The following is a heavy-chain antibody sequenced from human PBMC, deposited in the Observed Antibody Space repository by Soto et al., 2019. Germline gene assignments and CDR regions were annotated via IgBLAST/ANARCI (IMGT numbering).Heavy chain of an antibody. D-gene: IGHD6-19*01. J-gene: IGHJ3*02. CDR2: INPNSGGT. V-gene: IGHV1-2*02. Sequence: ASVKVSCKASGYTFTGYYMHWVRQAPGQGLEWMGWINPNSGGTNYAQKFQGRVTMTRGTSISTAYMELSRLRSDDTAVYYCARVGQWLFPIRAFDIWGQGTMVTVSS. CDR1: GYTFTGYY. CDR3: ARVGQWLFPIRAFDI.